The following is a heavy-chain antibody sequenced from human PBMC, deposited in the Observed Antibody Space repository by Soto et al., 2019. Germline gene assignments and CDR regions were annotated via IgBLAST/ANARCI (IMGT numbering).Heavy chain of an antibody. Sequence: SETLSLTCAVYGGSLSGYYWTWIRQPPGTGLEWIGEINHSGSTNYNPSLKSRVTISVDTSKKQFSLKLTSVTAADTAVYYCARDKITGLFDYWGQGTLVTVSS. J-gene: IGHJ4*02. CDR2: INHSGST. CDR3: ARDKITGLFDY. D-gene: IGHD2-8*02. V-gene: IGHV4-34*01. CDR1: GGSLSGYY.